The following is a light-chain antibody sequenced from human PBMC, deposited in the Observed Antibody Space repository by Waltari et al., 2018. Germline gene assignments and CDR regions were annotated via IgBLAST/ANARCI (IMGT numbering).Light chain of an antibody. CDR1: QSVSSPY. CDR3: QQYGSSPIT. V-gene: IGKV3D-20*01. CDR2: DAS. Sequence: EIVLTQSPATLSLSPGERATPSCGASQSVSSPYLAWYQQKPGLAPRLVIYDASSRATGIPERFSGSGSGTDFTLTISRLEPEDFAVYYCQQYGSSPITFGQGTRLEIK. J-gene: IGKJ5*01.